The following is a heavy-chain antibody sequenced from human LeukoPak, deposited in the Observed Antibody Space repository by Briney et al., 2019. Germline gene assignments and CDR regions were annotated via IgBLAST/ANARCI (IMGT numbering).Heavy chain of an antibody. Sequence: SETLSLTCTVSGGSISSYYWSWIRQPPGKGLEWIGYIYYSGSTNYNPSLKSRVTISVDTSKNQFSLKLSSVTAADTAVYYCARGDTTVTTSIFTFDFWGQGTMVTVSS. CDR3: ARGDTTVTTSIFTFDF. J-gene: IGHJ3*01. V-gene: IGHV4-59*12. D-gene: IGHD4-17*01. CDR2: IYYSGST. CDR1: GGSISSYY.